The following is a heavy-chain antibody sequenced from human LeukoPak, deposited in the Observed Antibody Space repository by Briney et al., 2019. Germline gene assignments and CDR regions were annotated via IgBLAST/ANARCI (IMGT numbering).Heavy chain of an antibody. V-gene: IGHV4-59*11. J-gene: IGHJ3*02. Sequence: PSETLSLTCSVSGASISSHYWTWIRQSPGKGLEWIGYIGYSGFTNYNPSLKSRVTISGDTSNNQLSLRLSSVTAADTALYYCTRDNGGDWYAFDIWGQGTVVTVSS. CDR3: TRDNGGDWYAFDI. CDR1: GASISSHY. D-gene: IGHD2-21*02. CDR2: IGYSGFT.